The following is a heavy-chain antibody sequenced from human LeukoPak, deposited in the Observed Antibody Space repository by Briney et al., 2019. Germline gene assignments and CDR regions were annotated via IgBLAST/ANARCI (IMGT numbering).Heavy chain of an antibody. CDR3: ARERQNKDFWSGGDY. J-gene: IGHJ4*02. D-gene: IGHD3-3*01. CDR2: ISSSSSII. Sequence: PGGSLRLSCAASGFTFSSYSMNWVRQAPGKGLEWVSYISSSSSIIYYADSVKGRFTISRDNAKNSLYLQMNSLRAEDTAVYYCARERQNKDFWSGGDYWGQGTLVTVSS. V-gene: IGHV3-48*04. CDR1: GFTFSSYS.